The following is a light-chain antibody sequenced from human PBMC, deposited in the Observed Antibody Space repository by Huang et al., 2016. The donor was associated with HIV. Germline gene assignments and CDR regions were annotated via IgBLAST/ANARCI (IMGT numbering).Light chain of an antibody. V-gene: IGKV3-20*01. CDR2: GAS. CDR3: QQYVSAPLT. J-gene: IGKJ4*01. Sequence: EIVLTQSPGTLSLSPRERAVLSCRASQNITNFLACYQQKDGQPPRRLIYGASSRAIGIPDRFSGSGSGTDFTLTITGLGPQDSAVYYCQQYVSAPLTFGGGTGVEIK. CDR1: QNITNF.